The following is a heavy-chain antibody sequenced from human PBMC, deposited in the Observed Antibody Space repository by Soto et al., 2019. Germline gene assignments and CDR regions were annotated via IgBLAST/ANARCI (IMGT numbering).Heavy chain of an antibody. Sequence: PSETLSLTCTVSGDSVTSVSDYWSWIRQPPGKGLEWIGYIYYSGSADYNPSLGSRVTISIDTSKNQFSLKLTSVTAEDTEVYYCARGVGFGYYYYHMDLWGQGTTVTVS. CDR1: GDSVTSVSDY. V-gene: IGHV4-61*01. D-gene: IGHD3-10*01. J-gene: IGHJ6*02. CDR3: ARGVGFGYYYYHMDL. CDR2: IYYSGSA.